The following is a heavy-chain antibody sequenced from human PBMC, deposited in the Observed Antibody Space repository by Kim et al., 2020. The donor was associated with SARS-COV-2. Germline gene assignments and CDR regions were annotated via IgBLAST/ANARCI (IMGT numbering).Heavy chain of an antibody. Sequence: GGSLRLSCAASGFTVSSNYMSWVRQAPGKGLEWVSVIYSGGSTYYADSVKGRFTISRDNSKNTLYLQMNSLRAEDTAVYYCARDPTYYDILTGPQSVDYYGMDVWGQGTTVTVSS. D-gene: IGHD3-9*01. V-gene: IGHV3-53*01. CDR2: IYSGGST. CDR3: ARDPTYYDILTGPQSVDYYGMDV. CDR1: GFTVSSNY. J-gene: IGHJ6*02.